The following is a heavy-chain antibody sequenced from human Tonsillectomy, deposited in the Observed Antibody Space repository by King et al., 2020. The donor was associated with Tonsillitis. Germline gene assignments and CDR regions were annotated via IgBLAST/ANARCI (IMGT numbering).Heavy chain of an antibody. D-gene: IGHD3-3*01. J-gene: IGHJ4*02. Sequence: VQLVESGGGLVQPGRSLRLSCTASGFTFGDYAMNWVRQAPGKGLEWVGFIRNKAYGGTTEYAASVKGRFTISRDDSKSIAYLQVNGLKTEDTAVYYCTRGHYDFWSGYYPGYFDYWGQGTLVTVSS. CDR1: GFTFGDYA. CDR2: IRNKAYGGTT. V-gene: IGHV3-49*04. CDR3: TRGHYDFWSGYYPGYFDY.